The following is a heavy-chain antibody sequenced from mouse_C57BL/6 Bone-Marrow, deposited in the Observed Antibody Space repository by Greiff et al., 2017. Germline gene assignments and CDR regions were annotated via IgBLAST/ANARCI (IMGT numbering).Heavy chain of an antibody. J-gene: IGHJ4*01. CDR3: ALYYGKGYYAMDY. D-gene: IGHD2-1*01. Sequence: VQLQQSGPVLVKPGASVKMSCKASGYTFTDYYMNWVKQSHGKSLEWIGVINPYNGGTSYNQQFKGKATLTVDKSSSTAYMELNSLTSEDSAVYYCALYYGKGYYAMDYWGQGTSVTVSS. CDR2: INPYNGGT. V-gene: IGHV1-19*01. CDR1: GYTFTDYY.